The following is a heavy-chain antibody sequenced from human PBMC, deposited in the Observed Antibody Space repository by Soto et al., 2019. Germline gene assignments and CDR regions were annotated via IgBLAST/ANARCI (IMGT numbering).Heavy chain of an antibody. CDR1: GGSISSRSHY. D-gene: IGHD5-12*01. J-gene: IGHJ5*02. V-gene: IGHV4-39*01. CDR3: ARRNGYDFGSNWFDP. Sequence: SETVSLTCTVSGGSISSRSHYWGWIHQSPGKGLEWIGNIFYSGNTYYNPSLQSRVTISVDTSENEFSLKLSSVTAADTAVYYCARRNGYDFGSNWFDPWGQGTLVTVSS. CDR2: IFYSGNT.